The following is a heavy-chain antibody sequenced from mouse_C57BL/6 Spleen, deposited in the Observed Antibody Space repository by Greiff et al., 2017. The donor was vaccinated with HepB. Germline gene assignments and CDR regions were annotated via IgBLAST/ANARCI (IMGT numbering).Heavy chain of an antibody. D-gene: IGHD1-1*01. Sequence: QVQLQQPGTELVKPGASVKLSCKASGYTFTSYWMHWVKQRPGQGLEWIGNINPSNGGTNYNEKFKSKATLTVDKSSSTAYMQLSSLTSEDSAVYYCARSFITTVVANPLFDYWGQGTTLTVSS. CDR1: GYTFTSYW. CDR3: ARSFITTVVANPLFDY. CDR2: INPSNGGT. V-gene: IGHV1-53*01. J-gene: IGHJ2*01.